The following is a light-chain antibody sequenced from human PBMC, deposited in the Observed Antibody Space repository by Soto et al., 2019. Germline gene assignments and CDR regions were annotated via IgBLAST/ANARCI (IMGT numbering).Light chain of an antibody. J-gene: IGKJ1*01. CDR1: QGVSGNY. V-gene: IGKV3-20*01. CDR2: VAS. CDR3: QQYASFPRT. Sequence: EIVLTQSPATLSLSPGERATLSCRASQGVSGNYLAWYQQKPGQAPRLLIYVASSRATGVPDTFSGSGPGTDFTLTISRLEPEDFAVYYCQQYASFPRTFGQGTRVEIK.